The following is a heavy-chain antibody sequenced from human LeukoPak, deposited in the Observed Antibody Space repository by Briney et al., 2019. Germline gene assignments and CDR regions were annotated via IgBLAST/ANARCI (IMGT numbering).Heavy chain of an antibody. J-gene: IGHJ4*02. Sequence: GGSLRLSCAASGFTVSSNYMSWVRQAPGKGLEWVSVIYSGGSTYYADSVKGRFTISRDNTKNTLYLQMNSLRAEDTAVYYCARDRAPYSSSYVQVYWGQGTLVTVSS. CDR3: ARDRAPYSSSYVQVY. CDR1: GFTVSSNY. CDR2: IYSGGST. V-gene: IGHV3-53*01. D-gene: IGHD6-6*01.